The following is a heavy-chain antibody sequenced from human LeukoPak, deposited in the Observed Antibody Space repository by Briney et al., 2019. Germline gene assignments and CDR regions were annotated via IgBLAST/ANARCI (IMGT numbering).Heavy chain of an antibody. CDR2: MHSSGST. CDR1: GGSISNYY. Sequence: PSETLSLTCTVSGGSISNYYWSRIRQPPGKGLEWIGYMHSSGSTNYNLSLKSRVTMSIDTSKNQLSLKMRSVTAADTAVYYCARDIRIVGATLYFDYWGLGTLVTVSS. CDR3: ARDIRIVGATLYFDY. D-gene: IGHD1-26*01. J-gene: IGHJ4*02. V-gene: IGHV4-59*01.